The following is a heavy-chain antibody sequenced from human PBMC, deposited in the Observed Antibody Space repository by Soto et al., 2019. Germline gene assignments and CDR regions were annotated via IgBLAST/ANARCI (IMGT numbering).Heavy chain of an antibody. Sequence: QITLKESGPTLVKPTQTLTLTCTFSGFSLSTSGVGVGWIRQPPGKALEWLALIYWDDDKRYSPSLKSRLTSXXDXSXXQVVLTMTNMDPVDTATYYCAHRLGGIGVAGTFDYWGQGTLVTVSS. V-gene: IGHV2-5*02. CDR2: IYWDDDK. J-gene: IGHJ4*02. D-gene: IGHD6-19*01. CDR1: GFSLSTSGVG. CDR3: AHRLGGIGVAGTFDY.